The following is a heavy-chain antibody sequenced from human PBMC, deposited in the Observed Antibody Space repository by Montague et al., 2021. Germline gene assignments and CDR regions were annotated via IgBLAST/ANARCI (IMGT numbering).Heavy chain of an antibody. CDR3: ARLMGFVVVTEHDAFDI. D-gene: IGHD2-21*02. Sequence: SETLSLTCTVSGGPISSTSYYWGWIRQPPGTGLEWIGSIYYSGSTYYNPCLKSRVTISADTSKNQFSLRLRAVTAADTAVYYWARLMGFVVVTEHDAFDIWGQGTMVTVSS. V-gene: IGHV4-39*01. CDR1: GGPISSTSYY. J-gene: IGHJ3*02. CDR2: IYYSGST.